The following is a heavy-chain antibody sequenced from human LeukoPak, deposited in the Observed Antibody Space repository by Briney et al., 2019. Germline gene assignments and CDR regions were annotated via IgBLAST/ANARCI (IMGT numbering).Heavy chain of an antibody. Sequence: SETLSLTCTVSGGSISSYYWSWIRQPPGKGLEWIGYIYYSGSTNYNPSLKSRVTISVDTSKNQFSLKLSSVTAADTAVYYCARRIRFLDYYYMDVWGKGTTVTVSS. CDR2: IYYSGST. CDR1: GGSISSYY. D-gene: IGHD3-3*01. CDR3: ARRIRFLDYYYMDV. V-gene: IGHV4-59*12. J-gene: IGHJ6*03.